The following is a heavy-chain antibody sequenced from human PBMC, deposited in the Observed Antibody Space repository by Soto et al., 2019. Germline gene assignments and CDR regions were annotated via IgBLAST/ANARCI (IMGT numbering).Heavy chain of an antibody. CDR3: AKYSSLGPPLFVEPLSDYYGMDV. J-gene: IGHJ6*02. CDR1: GFPFDDYA. CDR2: ISWNSRSI. Sequence: GGSLRLSCAASGFPFDDYAMHWVRQAPGKGLEWVSGISWNSRSIGYADSVKGGFTIYRVNANNSLYLQMNSLRADATAFYYCAKYSSLGPPLFVEPLSDYYGMDVWGQGTTVTVSS. V-gene: IGHV3-9*01. D-gene: IGHD3-10*01.